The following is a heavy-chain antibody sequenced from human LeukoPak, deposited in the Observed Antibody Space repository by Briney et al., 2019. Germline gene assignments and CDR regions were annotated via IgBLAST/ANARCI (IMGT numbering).Heavy chain of an antibody. J-gene: IGHJ6*03. CDR1: GFTFSDYT. CDR3: AKDGGPVVEISSPLYYYYMDV. CDR2: ISSDSSYI. D-gene: IGHD5-12*01. V-gene: IGHV3-21*04. Sequence: SGGSLRLSCAASGFTFSDYTMTWGRQAPGKGVEWVASISSDSSYINYAESVKGRFTISRDNSKNTLYLQINSLRAEDTAVYYCAKDGGPVVEISSPLYYYYMDVWGKGTTVTASS.